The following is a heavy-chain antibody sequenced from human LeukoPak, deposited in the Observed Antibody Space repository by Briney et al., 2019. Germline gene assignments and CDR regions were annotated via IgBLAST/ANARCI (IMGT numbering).Heavy chain of an antibody. D-gene: IGHD2-2*02. Sequence: PGGSLRLSCAASGFTFSSYAMHWVRQAPGKGLEWVAVISYDGSNKYYADSVKGRFTISRDNSKNTLYLQMNSLRAEDTAVYYCAHSSTSCYSCFDYWGQGTLVTVSS. CDR1: GFTFSSYA. J-gene: IGHJ4*02. CDR3: AHSSTSCYSCFDY. V-gene: IGHV3-30*01. CDR2: ISYDGSNK.